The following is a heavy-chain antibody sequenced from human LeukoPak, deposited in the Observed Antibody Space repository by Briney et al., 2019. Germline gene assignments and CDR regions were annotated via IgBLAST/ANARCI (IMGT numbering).Heavy chain of an antibody. V-gene: IGHV1-46*01. CDR2: INPSEGST. D-gene: IGHD3-10*01. CDR3: AREGGLLWFGELMPFDY. Sequence: ASVKVSCKASGYTFTSFYMNWVRQAPGQGLEWMGKINPSEGSTTYAQKFQRRVTMTRDTSTSTVYMELSSVRFEDTAVYYCAREGGLLWFGELMPFDYWGQGTLVTVSS. J-gene: IGHJ4*02. CDR1: GYTFTSFY.